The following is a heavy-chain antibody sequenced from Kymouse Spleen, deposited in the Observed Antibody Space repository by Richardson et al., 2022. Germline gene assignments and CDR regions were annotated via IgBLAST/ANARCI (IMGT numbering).Heavy chain of an antibody. J-gene: IGHJ4*02. D-gene: IGHD6-19*01. CDR1: GGSFSGYY. Sequence: QVQLQQWGAGLLKPSETLSLTCAVYGGSFSGYYWSWIRQPPGKGLEWIGEINHSGSTNYNPSLKSRVTISVDTSKNQFSLKLSSVTAADTAVYYCARGDSSGVPFDYWGQGTLVTVSS. CDR2: INHSGST. CDR3: ARGDSSGVPFDY. V-gene: IGHV4-34*01.